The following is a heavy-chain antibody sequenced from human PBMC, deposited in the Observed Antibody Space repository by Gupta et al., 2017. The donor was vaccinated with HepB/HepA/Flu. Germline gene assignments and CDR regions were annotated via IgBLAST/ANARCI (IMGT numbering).Heavy chain of an antibody. Sequence: EVQLVESGGSLVQPGGSLRLSCAASGFTFSNYFMSWVRQGPGKGLEWVANINQDGSEKYYVDSVKGRFTISRDNAKKSLYLQMNSLRVEDTAVYYCARDLYGPFDYWGQGTLVTVSS. CDR1: GFTFSNYF. J-gene: IGHJ4*02. CDR3: ARDLYGPFDY. V-gene: IGHV3-7*01. D-gene: IGHD3-10*01. CDR2: INQDGSEK.